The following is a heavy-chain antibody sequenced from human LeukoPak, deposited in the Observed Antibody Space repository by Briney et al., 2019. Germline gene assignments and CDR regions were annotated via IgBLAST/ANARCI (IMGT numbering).Heavy chain of an antibody. V-gene: IGHV3-11*01. D-gene: IGHD3-22*01. CDR1: GFTFSDYY. Sequence: GGSLRLSCAASGFTFSDYYMSWIRQAPGKGLEWVSYISSSGSTIYYADSVKGRFTISRDNAKNSLYLQMNSLRAEDTALYYCAKDNYYDSSGSLDYWGQGTLVTVSS. CDR3: AKDNYYDSSGSLDY. J-gene: IGHJ4*02. CDR2: ISSSGSTI.